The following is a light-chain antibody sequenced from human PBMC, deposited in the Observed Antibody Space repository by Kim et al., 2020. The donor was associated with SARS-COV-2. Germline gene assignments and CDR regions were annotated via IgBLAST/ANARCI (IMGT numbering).Light chain of an antibody. CDR1: TGAVTNAYW. J-gene: IGLJ3*02. Sequence: QTVVTQEPSLTVSPGGTVTLTCASSTGAVTNAYWPNWFQQKPGQPPRALIYDTNSRHSWTPARFSASPLGGQAALTLSGAQPEDEAEYYCLLFYRGSWVFGGGTKLTVL. CDR2: DTN. V-gene: IGLV7-43*01. CDR3: LLFYRGSWV.